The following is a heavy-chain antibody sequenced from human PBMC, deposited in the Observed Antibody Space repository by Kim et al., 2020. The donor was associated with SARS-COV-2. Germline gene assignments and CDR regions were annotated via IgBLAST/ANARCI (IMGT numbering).Heavy chain of an antibody. Sequence: GGSLRLSCAASGFTFSSYAMHWVRQAPGKGLEWVAVISYDGSNKYYADSVKGRFTISRDNSKNTLYLQMNSLRAEDTAVYYCAREAYSYDRSCSDLDYWG. CDR3: AREAYSYDRSCSDLDY. J-gene: IGHJ4*01. CDR2: ISYDGSNK. CDR1: GFTFSSYA. V-gene: IGHV3-30-3*01. D-gene: IGHD3-22*01.